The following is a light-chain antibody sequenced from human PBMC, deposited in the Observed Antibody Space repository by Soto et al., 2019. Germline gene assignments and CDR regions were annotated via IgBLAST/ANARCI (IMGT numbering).Light chain of an antibody. CDR3: SSYTSSSTPYV. Sequence: QSVLTQPASVSGSPGQSITISCTGTSSDVGGYNYVSWYQQHPGKAPKLMIYDVSNRPSGVSNRFSGSKSGNTASLTISGLQAEDEADYYCSSYTSSSTPYVFGTRTKLTVL. CDR2: DVS. CDR1: SSDVGGYNY. J-gene: IGLJ1*01. V-gene: IGLV2-14*01.